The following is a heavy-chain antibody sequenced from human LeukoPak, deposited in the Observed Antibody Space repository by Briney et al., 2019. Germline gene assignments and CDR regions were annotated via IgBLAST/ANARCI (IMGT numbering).Heavy chain of an antibody. CDR2: IYYSGST. CDR1: GGSVSSGSYY. D-gene: IGHD5-18*01. CDR3: AREDTAMAYFDY. Sequence: SETLSLTCTVSGGSVSSGSYYWSWIRQPPGRGLEWIGYIYYSGSTNYNPSLKSRVTILVDTSKNQFSLKLSSVTAADTAVYYCAREDTAMAYFDYWGQGTLVTVSS. V-gene: IGHV4-61*01. J-gene: IGHJ4*02.